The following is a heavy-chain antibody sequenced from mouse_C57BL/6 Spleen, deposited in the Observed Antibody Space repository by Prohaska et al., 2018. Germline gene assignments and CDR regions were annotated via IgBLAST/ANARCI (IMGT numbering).Heavy chain of an antibody. V-gene: IGHV1-80*01. J-gene: IGHJ2*01. CDR2: IYPGDGDT. CDR1: GYAFSSYW. CDR3: TREPGTWLDS. Sequence: QVQMQQSGAELVKPGASVKISCKASGYAFSSYWMNWVKQRPGKGLEWIGQIYPGDGDTNYNGKFKGKATLTADKTSSTAYMQLSRVYSEDLAVYFCTREPGTWLDSWGQGTTLTVSP.